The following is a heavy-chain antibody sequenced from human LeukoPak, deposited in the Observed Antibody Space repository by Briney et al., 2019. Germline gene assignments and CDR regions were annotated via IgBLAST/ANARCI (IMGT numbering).Heavy chain of an antibody. V-gene: IGHV3-23*01. D-gene: IGHD5-18*01. J-gene: IGHJ4*02. CDR3: ARESGYNYGYIDS. CDR2: ISGGGSST. Sequence: PGGSLRLSCATPGFTFSSYSMSWVRQAPGKGLEWVSAISGGGSSTYYADSVKGRFTISRDNSKNTLYLQMISLRAEDTAVYYCARESGYNYGYIDSWGQGTLVTVSS. CDR1: GFTFSSYS.